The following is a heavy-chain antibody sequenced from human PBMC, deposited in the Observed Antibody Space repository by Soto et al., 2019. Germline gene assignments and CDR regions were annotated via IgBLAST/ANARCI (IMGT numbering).Heavy chain of an antibody. CDR3: ARGVLARLLPGAEYFQH. CDR1: GYTFTSYA. D-gene: IGHD5-12*01. CDR2: INAGNGNT. V-gene: IGHV1-3*01. Sequence: ASVKVSCKASGYTFTSYAMHWVRQAPGQRLEWMGWINAGNGNTKYSQKFQGRVTITRETSASTAYMELSSLRSEDTAVYYCARGVLARLLPGAEYFQHWGQGTLVTVSS. J-gene: IGHJ1*01.